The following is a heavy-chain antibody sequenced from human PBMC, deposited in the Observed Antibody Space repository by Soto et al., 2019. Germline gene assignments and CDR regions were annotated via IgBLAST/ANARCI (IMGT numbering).Heavy chain of an antibody. D-gene: IGHD6-6*01. V-gene: IGHV4-39*01. CDR3: ARSSIEPRVFMYPFDS. Sequence: QLQLQESGPGLVKPSETLSLTCTVSGDSITSSSHYWGRIRQPPGKGLECIANIYYDGNTYYNPSLKSRVAISLDTSKNQFSLRLNSVTAADTAVYYCARSSIEPRVFMYPFDSWGQGTLVTVSS. CDR2: IYYDGNT. J-gene: IGHJ4*02. CDR1: GDSITSSSHY.